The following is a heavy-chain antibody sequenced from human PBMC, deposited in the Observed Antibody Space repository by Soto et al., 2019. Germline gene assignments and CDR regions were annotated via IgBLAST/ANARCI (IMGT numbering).Heavy chain of an antibody. D-gene: IGHD2-15*01. V-gene: IGHV3-48*02. CDR2: ISSSNRTI. CDR3: AREGWPLLQTGMDV. CDR1: GFTFRSYS. J-gene: IGHJ6*02. Sequence: GVSLRLSCAASGFTFRSYSMNWVRQAPGKGLEWVSYISSSNRTINYADSVKGRFIISRDNAKNSLYLQMHSLRHEDTAVYYCAREGWPLLQTGMDVWGQGTTVTVSS.